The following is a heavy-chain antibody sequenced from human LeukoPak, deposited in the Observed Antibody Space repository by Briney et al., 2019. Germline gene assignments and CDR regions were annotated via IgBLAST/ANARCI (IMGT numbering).Heavy chain of an antibody. J-gene: IGHJ6*02. Sequence: PGGSLRLSCAASGFTFSSHWMHWVRQAPGKGLVWVSRINSDGSITGYADSVKGRFTISRDNAKNTLYLQMNSLRAEDTAVYYCARDAVDTANAVWGQGTTVTVSS. CDR2: INSDGSIT. CDR1: GFTFSSHW. CDR3: ARDAVDTANAV. D-gene: IGHD5-18*01. V-gene: IGHV3-74*01.